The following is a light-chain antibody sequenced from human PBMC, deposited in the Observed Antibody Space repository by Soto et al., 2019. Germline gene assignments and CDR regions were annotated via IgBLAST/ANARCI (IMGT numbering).Light chain of an antibody. CDR3: SSYTTSSTLV. CDR1: SSDVGSYNY. CDR2: GVT. Sequence: QSALTQPASVSGSPGQSITISCTGTSSDVGSYNYVSWYQQHPGKAPKLVIYGVTNRPSGVSSRFSGSKSGNTASLTISGLQAEDEADYYCSSYTTSSTLVFGAGTKLTVL. V-gene: IGLV2-14*03. J-gene: IGLJ1*01.